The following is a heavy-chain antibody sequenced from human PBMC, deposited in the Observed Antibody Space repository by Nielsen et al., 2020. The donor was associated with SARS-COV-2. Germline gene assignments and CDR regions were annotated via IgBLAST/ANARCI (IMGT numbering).Heavy chain of an antibody. V-gene: IGHV4-61*01. J-gene: IGHJ5*01. CDR2: IYYTGST. CDR1: GASITSGNYS. CDR3: ARESDGWGYGDS. Sequence: SETLSLTCAVSGASITSGNYSWSWIRQPPGKGLEWIGHIYYTGSTVYSPSLKSRVTISLDTPKKQFSLKLTSVTAADMGLYFCARESDGWGYGDSWGHGILVTVSS. D-gene: IGHD3-16*01.